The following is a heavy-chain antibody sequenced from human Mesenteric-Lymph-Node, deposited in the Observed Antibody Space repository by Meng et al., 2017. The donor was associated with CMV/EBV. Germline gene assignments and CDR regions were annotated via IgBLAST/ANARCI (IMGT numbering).Heavy chain of an antibody. V-gene: IGHV3-23*01. CDR1: GFTFSNYA. CDR2: ITSVSGT. Sequence: GESLKISCVASGFTFSNYAMTWVRQAPGRGLEWVSTITSVSGTYYADSVRGRFTISRDNSKNTLYLQMNTLRAEDTAVYYCAKVLYVTAVAEGFDIWGQGTLVTVSS. J-gene: IGHJ3*02. D-gene: IGHD6-19*01. CDR3: AKVLYVTAVAEGFDI.